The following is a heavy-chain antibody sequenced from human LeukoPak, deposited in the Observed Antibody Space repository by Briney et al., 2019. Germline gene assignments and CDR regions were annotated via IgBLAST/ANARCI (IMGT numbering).Heavy chain of an antibody. D-gene: IGHD5-24*01. CDR2: IFPSGGEI. CDR3: AKERRWLQAGYNWFDP. V-gene: IGHV3-21*01. CDR1: GFTFSTFA. J-gene: IGHJ5*02. Sequence: GGSLRLSCAASGFTFSTFAMIWVRQPPGKGLEWVSSIFPSGGEIHYADSVRGRFTISRDNAKNSLYLQMNSLRAEDTAVYYCAKERRWLQAGYNWFDPWGQGTLVTVSS.